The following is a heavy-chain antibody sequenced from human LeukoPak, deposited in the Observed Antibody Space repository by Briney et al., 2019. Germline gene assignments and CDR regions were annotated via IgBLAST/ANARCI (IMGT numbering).Heavy chain of an antibody. CDR2: INHSGST. CDR3: ARAYSSSWYFNWFDP. J-gene: IGHJ5*02. Sequence: SETLSLTCAVYGGSFSGYYWSWIRQPPGKGLEWIGEINHSGSTNYNPSLESRVTISADTSKNQFSLKLSSVTAADTAVYYCARAYSSSWYFNWFDPWGQGTLVTVSS. CDR1: GGSFSGYY. D-gene: IGHD6-13*01. V-gene: IGHV4-34*01.